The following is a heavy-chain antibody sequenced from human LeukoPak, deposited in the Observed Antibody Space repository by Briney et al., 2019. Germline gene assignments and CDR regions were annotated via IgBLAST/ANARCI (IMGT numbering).Heavy chain of an antibody. CDR2: ISGRVSST. Sequence: PGGSLRLSCAASGFTFRNYDMSWVRQAPGKGLEWVSGISGRVSSTDYADSVKGRFTISRDNSKNTLYLQMNTVRAEDTAVYYCAKLGALFDYWGQGTLVTVSP. CDR1: GFTFRNYD. D-gene: IGHD7-27*01. CDR3: AKLGALFDY. J-gene: IGHJ4*02. V-gene: IGHV3-23*01.